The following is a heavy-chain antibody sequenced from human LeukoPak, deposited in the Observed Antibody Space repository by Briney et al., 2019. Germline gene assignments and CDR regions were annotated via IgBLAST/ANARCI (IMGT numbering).Heavy chain of an antibody. CDR1: GGSISSGGYY. CDR2: IYYSGST. CDR3: ARDSKVLFYGMDV. D-gene: IGHD3-16*01. V-gene: IGHV4-31*03. J-gene: IGHJ6*02. Sequence: SETLSLTCTVSGGSISSGGYYWTWIRQHPGKGLEWIGYIYYSGSTYYNPSLKSRVTISVDSSKSQFSLKLSSVTAADTAVYYCARDSKVLFYGMDVWGQGTTVTVSS.